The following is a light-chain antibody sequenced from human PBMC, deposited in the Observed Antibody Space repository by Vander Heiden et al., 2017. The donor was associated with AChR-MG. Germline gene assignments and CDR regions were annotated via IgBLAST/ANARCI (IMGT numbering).Light chain of an antibody. Sequence: QSALTQPPSASGSPGQSVTISCTGTSSDVGGYNYVDCYQQHPGKATKLMIDESSKRPSGVPDRFSGSKSGNTASLTVSGLQADDEADYYCSADAGSNKKVFGTGTKVTVL. CDR1: SSDVGGYNY. J-gene: IGLJ1*01. CDR2: ESS. V-gene: IGLV2-8*01. CDR3: SADAGSNKKV.